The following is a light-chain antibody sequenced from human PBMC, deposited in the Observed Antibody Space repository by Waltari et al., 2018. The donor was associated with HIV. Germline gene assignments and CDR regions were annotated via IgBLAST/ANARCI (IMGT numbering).Light chain of an antibody. CDR1: DSDFSLYKF. Sequence: AVTQPASVSGLPGQSTTISCTGDDSDFSLYKFVSWYQQHSGKPPRLMLYDVHSRASGGSDRFSGSLSGNTASLTISGLRAEDEGHYYCASLTDDNTVMFGGGTEVTVL. V-gene: IGLV2-14*03. CDR2: DVH. CDR3: ASLTDDNTVM. J-gene: IGLJ3*02.